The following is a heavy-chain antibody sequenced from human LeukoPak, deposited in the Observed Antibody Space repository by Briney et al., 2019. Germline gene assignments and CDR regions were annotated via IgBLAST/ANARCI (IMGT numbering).Heavy chain of an antibody. J-gene: IGHJ4*02. CDR3: SEGYFEPFDH. CDR1: GASVSSSH. CDR2: LSYTGKT. Sequence: PSETLSLTCVVSGASVSSSHWNWIRQLPVTGLEWIGCLSYTGKTDYNPSLTSRVTISLDASKNQVSLKLRSLTAADTAVYYCSEGYFEPFDHWGQGTLVTVSS. D-gene: IGHD2/OR15-2a*01. V-gene: IGHV4-59*02.